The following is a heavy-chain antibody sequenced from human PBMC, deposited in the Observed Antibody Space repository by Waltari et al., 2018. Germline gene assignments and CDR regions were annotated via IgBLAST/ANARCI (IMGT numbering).Heavy chain of an antibody. Sequence: QLQLQESGPGLVKPSETLSLTCSVSGGSISSSRYYWGWIRQSPGKGLEWIGSIYYSWSLYYNPTLQSRVTISGDTSKSQFSLNLSAVTAADTAVYYCARHWKRNGYRFDPWGQGTRVNVSS. CDR3: ARHWKRNGYRFDP. CDR1: GGSISSSRYY. J-gene: IGHJ5*02. D-gene: IGHD5-12*01. V-gene: IGHV4-39*01. CDR2: IYYSWSL.